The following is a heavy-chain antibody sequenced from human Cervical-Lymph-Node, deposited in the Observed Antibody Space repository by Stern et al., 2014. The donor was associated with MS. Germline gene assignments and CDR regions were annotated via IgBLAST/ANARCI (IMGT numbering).Heavy chain of an antibody. Sequence: QDQLVQSGAEVKKPGASVKVSCETSGYVFTAYDINWVRQAPGQGLEWMGWMNPNSGNTGYAQQFQGRVTMTRDTSITTAYMEMSSLRSEDTAVYYCAAQLGPDVWGQGTRVTVSS. J-gene: IGHJ4*02. V-gene: IGHV1-8*02. CDR3: AAQLGPDV. D-gene: IGHD6-13*01. CDR1: GYVFTAYD. CDR2: MNPNSGNT.